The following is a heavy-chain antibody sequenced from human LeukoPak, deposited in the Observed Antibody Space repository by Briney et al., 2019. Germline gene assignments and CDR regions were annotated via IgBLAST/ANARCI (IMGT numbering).Heavy chain of an antibody. D-gene: IGHD3-9*01. Sequence: ASETLSLTRAVYGGSFSGYYWSWIRQPPGKGPGGNGEINHSGSTHFNPSLKGRVPISVDPSKNQFSLKLSSVPAADTAGYYCARGALKGETGWYFDLWGRGTLVTVSS. V-gene: IGHV4-34*01. CDR2: INHSGST. J-gene: IGHJ2*01. CDR1: GGSFSGYY. CDR3: ARGALKGETGWYFDL.